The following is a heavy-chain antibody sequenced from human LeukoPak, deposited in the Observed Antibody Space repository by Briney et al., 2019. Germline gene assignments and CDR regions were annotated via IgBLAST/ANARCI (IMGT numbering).Heavy chain of an antibody. CDR2: ITSRSSTI. CDR1: GFTFSSYR. CDR3: ARDLNHYYGMDV. D-gene: IGHD1-14*01. V-gene: IGHV3-48*04. Sequence: GGSLRLSCAASGFTFSSYRMNWVRQAPGKGLEWVSNITSRSSTIYYADSVKGRFTISRDNAKNSLYLQMNSLRAEDTAVYYCARDLNHYYGMDVWGQGTTVTVSS. J-gene: IGHJ6*02.